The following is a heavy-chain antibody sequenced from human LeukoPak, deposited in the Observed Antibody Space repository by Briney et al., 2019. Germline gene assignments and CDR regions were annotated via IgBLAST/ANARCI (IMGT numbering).Heavy chain of an antibody. J-gene: IGHJ3*02. CDR1: GFTFSSYN. D-gene: IGHD4-11*01. CDR3: AGGLPYNGAFDI. V-gene: IGHV3-21*01. Sequence: PGGSLRLSCTPSGFTFSSYNLNWVRQPPGKGLEWVSTISSSSDVKLYADSVKGRFTISRDNAKNSLYLQLDSLRAEDTAVYYCAGGLPYNGAFDIWGQGTMVTVSS. CDR2: ISSSSDVK.